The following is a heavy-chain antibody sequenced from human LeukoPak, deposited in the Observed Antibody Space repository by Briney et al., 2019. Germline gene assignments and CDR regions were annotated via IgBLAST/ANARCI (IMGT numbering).Heavy chain of an antibody. D-gene: IGHD5-24*01. CDR1: GGSISSGGYY. J-gene: IGHJ5*02. CDR2: IYYSGST. V-gene: IGHV4-31*03. Sequence: SETLSLTCTASGGSISSGGYYWSWILQHPGKGLEGIGYIYYSGSTYYNPSLKSRVTISVDTSKNQFSLKLSSVTAADTAVYYCARESLRDGYGVTWGQGTLVTVSS. CDR3: ARESLRDGYGVT.